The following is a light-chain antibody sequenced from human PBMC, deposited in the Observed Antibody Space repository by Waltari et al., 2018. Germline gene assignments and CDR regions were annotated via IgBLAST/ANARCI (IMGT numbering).Light chain of an antibody. J-gene: IGKJ2*01. CDR1: QSVSSSY. Sequence: EIVLTQSPGTLSLSPGERVTLSCRASQSVSSSYLSWYQQKPGQAPRLLIYGASRRATGIPDRFSGSGSGTDFTLTISRLEPEDFAVYYCQQYGNSPYTFGQGTKLEIK. CDR3: QQYGNSPYT. V-gene: IGKV3-20*01. CDR2: GAS.